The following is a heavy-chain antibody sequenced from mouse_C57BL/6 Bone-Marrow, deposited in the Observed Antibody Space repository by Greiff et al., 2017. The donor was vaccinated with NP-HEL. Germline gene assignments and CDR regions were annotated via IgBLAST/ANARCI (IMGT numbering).Heavy chain of an antibody. CDR1: GYTFTDYY. D-gene: IGHD2-2*01. J-gene: IGHJ3*01. CDR2: INPYNGGT. V-gene: IGHV1-19*01. Sequence: DVQLQESGPVLVKPGASVKMSCKASGYTFTDYYMNWVKQSHGKSLEWIGVINPYNGGTSYNQKFKGKATLTVDKSSSTAYMELNSLTSEDSAVYYCAREGYDAWFAYWGQGTLVTVSA. CDR3: AREGYDAWFAY.